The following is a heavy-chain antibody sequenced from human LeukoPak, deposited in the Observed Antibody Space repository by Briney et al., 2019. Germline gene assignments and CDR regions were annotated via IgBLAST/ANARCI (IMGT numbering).Heavy chain of an antibody. Sequence: SETLSLTCAVYGGSFSGYYWSWIRQPPGKGLEWIGEINHSGSTYYNPSLKSRVTISVDTSKNQLSLKLSSVTAADTAVYYCARESNYHGSGTGWFDPWGQGTLVTVSS. J-gene: IGHJ5*02. V-gene: IGHV4-34*01. D-gene: IGHD3-10*01. CDR1: GGSFSGYY. CDR2: INHSGST. CDR3: ARESNYHGSGTGWFDP.